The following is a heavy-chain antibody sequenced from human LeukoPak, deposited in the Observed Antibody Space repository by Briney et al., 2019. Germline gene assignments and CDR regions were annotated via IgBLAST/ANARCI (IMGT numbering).Heavy chain of an antibody. D-gene: IGHD3-10*01. J-gene: IGHJ6*02. V-gene: IGHV4-59*01. CDR1: GDSISNYY. CDR2: ISYSGST. Sequence: SETLSLTCTVSGDSISNYYWSWIRQPPGKGLEWIGYISYSGSTNYSPSLKSRVTISVDTSKNQFSLKLTSVTAADTAVYYCARVRGFRSGMDVWGQGTTVTVSS. CDR3: ARVRGFRSGMDV.